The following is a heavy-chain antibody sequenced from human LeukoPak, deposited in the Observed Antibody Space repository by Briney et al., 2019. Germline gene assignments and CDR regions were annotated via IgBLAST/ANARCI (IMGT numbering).Heavy chain of an antibody. Sequence: GGSLRLSCEGSGFTFSNYWMTWVRQAPEKGLEWVANIKPSGSEKHYADSVEGRFTISRDNAKNSLYLQMNSLRAEDTAVYYCARDLDTYVVLTAYDTFDIWGQGTMVTVSS. D-gene: IGHD2-21*02. J-gene: IGHJ3*02. CDR2: IKPSGSEK. CDR1: GFTFSNYW. V-gene: IGHV3-7*01. CDR3: ARDLDTYVVLTAYDTFDI.